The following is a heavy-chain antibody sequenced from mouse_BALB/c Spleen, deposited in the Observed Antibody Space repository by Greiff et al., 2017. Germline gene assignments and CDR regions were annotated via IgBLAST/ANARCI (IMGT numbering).Heavy chain of an antibody. V-gene: IGHV8-12*01. CDR1: GFSLSTSGMG. Sequence: QVTLKVSGPGILQPSQTLSLTCSFSGFSLSTSGMGVSWIRQPSGKGLEWLAHIYWDDDKRYNPSLKSRLTISKDTSSNQVFLKITSVDTADTATYYCARRGHNYGSHFDYWGQGTTLTVSS. D-gene: IGHD1-1*01. J-gene: IGHJ2*01. CDR2: IYWDDDK. CDR3: ARRGHNYGSHFDY.